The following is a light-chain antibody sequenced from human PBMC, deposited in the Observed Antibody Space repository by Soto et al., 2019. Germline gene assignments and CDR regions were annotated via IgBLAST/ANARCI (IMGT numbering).Light chain of an antibody. CDR2: SAS. J-gene: IGKJ1*01. CDR3: QQYNSWTWT. V-gene: IGKV3-15*01. CDR1: QSVSTN. Sequence: EIVMTQSPGTLSVSPGEGVTLSCRASQSVSTNLAWYQQKPGQAPRLLIYSASTRATGIPARFSGSGSGTEFTLTISSLQSEDFAVYYCQQYNSWTWTFGQGTKVEIK.